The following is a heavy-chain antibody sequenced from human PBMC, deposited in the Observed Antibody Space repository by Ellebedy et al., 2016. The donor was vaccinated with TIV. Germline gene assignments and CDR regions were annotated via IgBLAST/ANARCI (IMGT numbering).Heavy chain of an antibody. CDR2: INPSGGST. CDR3: ARDTPSIVGATYYFDY. D-gene: IGHD1-26*01. J-gene: IGHJ4*02. CDR1: GYTFTSYY. V-gene: IGHV1-46*01. Sequence: ASVKVSCKASGYTFTSYYMHWVRQAPGQGLEWMGIINPSGGSTSYAQKFQGRVTMTRDTSTSTVYMELSSLRSEDTAVYYCARDTPSIVGATYYFDYWGQGTLVTVSP.